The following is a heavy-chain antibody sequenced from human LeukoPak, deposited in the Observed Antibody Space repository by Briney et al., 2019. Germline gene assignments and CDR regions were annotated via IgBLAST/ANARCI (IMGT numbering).Heavy chain of an antibody. V-gene: IGHV1-8*01. D-gene: IGHD2-2*02. CDR3: ARGLKGYSSSTSCYTDAFDI. Sequence: GASVKVSCKASGYTFTSYDINWVRQATGQGLEWMGWMNPNSGNTGYAQKFQGRVTMTRNTSISTAYMELSSLRSEDTAVYYCARGLKGYSSSTSCYTDAFDIWGQGTMVTVSS. CDR2: MNPNSGNT. J-gene: IGHJ3*02. CDR1: GYTFTSYD.